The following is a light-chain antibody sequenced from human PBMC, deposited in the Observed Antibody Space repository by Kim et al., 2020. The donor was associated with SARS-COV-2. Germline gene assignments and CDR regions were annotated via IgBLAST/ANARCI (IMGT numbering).Light chain of an antibody. J-gene: IGLJ3*02. Sequence: VAPGKTARITGGGNNIGSKSVHWYQQRPGQAPVLVIYYDIDRPSGIPERFSGSNSGNTATLTISRVEAGDEADYFCQVWDTGSGVFGGGTQLTVL. CDR2: YDI. V-gene: IGLV3-21*04. CDR3: QVWDTGSGV. CDR1: NIGSKS.